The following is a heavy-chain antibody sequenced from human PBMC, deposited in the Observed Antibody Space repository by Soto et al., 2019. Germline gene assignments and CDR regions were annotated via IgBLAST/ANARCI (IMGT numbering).Heavy chain of an antibody. D-gene: IGHD3-10*01. CDR2: IFYSGST. Sequence: SETLSFTCTVSGGSINSGAYYWTWIRQHPGKGLEYIGYIFYSGSTYYNPSLRSRVSISMDTSENHFSLKLSSVTAADTAVYYCAGEGDRKGWWFDPWGPGTLFTVS. V-gene: IGHV4-31*03. J-gene: IGHJ5*02. CDR3: AGEGDRKGWWFDP. CDR1: GGSINSGAYY.